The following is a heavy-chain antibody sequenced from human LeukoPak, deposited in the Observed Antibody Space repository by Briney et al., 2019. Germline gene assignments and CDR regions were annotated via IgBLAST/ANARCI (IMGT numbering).Heavy chain of an antibody. Sequence: SETLSLTCTVSGGSISSSGYYWGWIRQPPGKGLEWIASIYYSGSTYYNPSLKSRVTISVDTSKNQLSLKLSSLNAADTAVYYCARHEYSGSYYGLSWFDPWGQGTLVTVSS. J-gene: IGHJ5*02. CDR2: IYYSGST. D-gene: IGHD1-26*01. V-gene: IGHV4-39*01. CDR3: ARHEYSGSYYGLSWFDP. CDR1: GGSISSSGYY.